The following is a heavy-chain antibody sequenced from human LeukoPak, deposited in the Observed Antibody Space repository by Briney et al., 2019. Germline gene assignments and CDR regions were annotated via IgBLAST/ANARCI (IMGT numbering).Heavy chain of an antibody. CDR2: IYYSGST. D-gene: IGHD3-22*01. V-gene: IGHV4-59*12. CDR3: AREGSSGYYVAPPDY. J-gene: IGHJ4*02. Sequence: PSETLSLTCTVSGGSISSYYWSWIRQPPGKGLEWIGYIYYSGSTNYNPSLKSRVTMSVDTSKNQFSLKLSSVTAADTAVYYCAREGSSGYYVAPPDYWGQGTLVTVSS. CDR1: GGSISSYY.